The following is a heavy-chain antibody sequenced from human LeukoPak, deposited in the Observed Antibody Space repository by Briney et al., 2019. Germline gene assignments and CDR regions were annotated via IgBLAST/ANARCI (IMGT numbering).Heavy chain of an antibody. CDR2: IYYSGST. CDR1: GGSISSGDYY. V-gene: IGHV4-30-4*01. D-gene: IGHD4-17*01. Sequence: PSETLSLTCTVSGGSISSGDYYWSWIRQPPGKGLEWIGYIYYSGSTYYNPSLKSRVTISVDTSKNQFSLKLSSVTAADTAVYYCARGSYDYGDCHFDYWGQGTLVTVSS. CDR3: ARGSYDYGDCHFDY. J-gene: IGHJ4*02.